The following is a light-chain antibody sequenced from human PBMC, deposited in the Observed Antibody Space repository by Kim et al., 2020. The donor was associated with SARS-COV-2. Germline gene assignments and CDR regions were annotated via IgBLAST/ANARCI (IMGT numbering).Light chain of an antibody. CDR1: EDVRGD. V-gene: IGKV3-15*01. CDR2: DAS. J-gene: IGKJ1*01. Sequence: SPGDRAALTCRTSEDVRGDLAWYQQRPGQAPRLLIYDASTRASDIPARISGSGSGTEFTLTITNLKSEDFSIYYCQQYHSRPPWMFGQGTKVDIK. CDR3: QQYHSRPPWM.